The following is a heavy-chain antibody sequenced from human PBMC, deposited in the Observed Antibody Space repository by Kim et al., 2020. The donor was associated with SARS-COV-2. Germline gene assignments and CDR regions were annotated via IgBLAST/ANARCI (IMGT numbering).Heavy chain of an antibody. D-gene: IGHD3-22*01. V-gene: IGHV1-24*01. CDR3: ATGYYYDSSGYYPRDY. J-gene: IGHJ4*02. CDR2: FDPEDGET. CDR1: GYTLTELS. Sequence: ASVKVSCKVSGYTLTELSMHWVRQAPGKGLEWMGGFDPEDGETIYAQKFQGRVTMTEDTSTDTAYMELSSLRSEDTAVYYCATGYYYDSSGYYPRDYWGQGNLVTVSS.